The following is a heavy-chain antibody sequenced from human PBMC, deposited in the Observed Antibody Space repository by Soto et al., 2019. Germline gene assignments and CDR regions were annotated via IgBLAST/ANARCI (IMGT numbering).Heavy chain of an antibody. J-gene: IGHJ4*02. CDR3: ARVYYFWSGYYGYFDY. Sequence: PAETLSLTCAVSVYSISIGYYVGWVRQPPVKGLEWIGSIYHSGSTYYNPSLKSRVTISVDTSKNQFSLKLSSVTAADTAVYYCARVYYFWSGYYGYFDYWGQGTMVTVSS. D-gene: IGHD3-3*01. V-gene: IGHV4-38-2*01. CDR1: VYSISIGYY. CDR2: IYHSGST.